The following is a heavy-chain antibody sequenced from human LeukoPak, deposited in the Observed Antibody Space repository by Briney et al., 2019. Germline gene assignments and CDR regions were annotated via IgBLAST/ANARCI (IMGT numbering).Heavy chain of an antibody. CDR3: ARVPTGRNVVAAAARMGWNGAFDI. CDR1: GGSFSEYY. D-gene: IGHD2-2*01. V-gene: IGHV4-34*01. Sequence: SETLSLTCAVYGGSFSEYYWSWIRQSPGKGLEWIAEISQSGSINYNPSLKSRVTISVDASKKQFSLKMSSVTAADTAMYYCARVPTGRNVVAAAARMGWNGAFDIWGQGTMVTVSS. J-gene: IGHJ3*02. CDR2: ISQSGSI.